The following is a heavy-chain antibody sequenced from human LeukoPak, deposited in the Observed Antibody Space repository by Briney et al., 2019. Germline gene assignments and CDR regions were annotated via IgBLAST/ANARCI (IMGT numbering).Heavy chain of an antibody. CDR1: GLTFSNYW. CDR3: TRDSYISNVYYGMDV. CDR2: INPDGSHT. Sequence: GGSLRLSRAASGLTFSNYWMHWVRQAPGKGLVWISRINPDGSHTSYADSVKGRFTISRDNAKNTLYLQMNSLRAEDAAVYFCTRDSYISNVYYGMDVWGQGATVTVSS. V-gene: IGHV3-74*01. D-gene: IGHD1-26*01. J-gene: IGHJ6*02.